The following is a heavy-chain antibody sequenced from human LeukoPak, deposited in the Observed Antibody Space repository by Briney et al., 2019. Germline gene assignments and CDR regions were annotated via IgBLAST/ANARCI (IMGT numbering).Heavy chain of an antibody. Sequence: GESLKIPCKGSGYSFTSYWIGWVRQMPGKGLEWMGIIYPGDSDTRYSPSFQGQVTISADKSISTAYLQWSSLKASDTAMYYCARQGAPSGYDSATDAFDIWGQGTMVTVSS. V-gene: IGHV5-51*01. CDR3: ARQGAPSGYDSATDAFDI. CDR1: GYSFTSYW. J-gene: IGHJ3*02. CDR2: IYPGDSDT. D-gene: IGHD5-12*01.